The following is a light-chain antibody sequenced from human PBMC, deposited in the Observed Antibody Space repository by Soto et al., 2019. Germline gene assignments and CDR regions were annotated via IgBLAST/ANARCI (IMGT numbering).Light chain of an antibody. CDR3: SSYTSSSNYV. V-gene: IGLV2-14*01. CDR1: SSDVGGYNY. J-gene: IGLJ1*01. Sequence: QSALTQPASVSGSPGQSITISCTGTSSDVGGYNYVSWYQQHPGKAPKLMIYEVSNRPSGVSNRFSGSKSGNTASRTISGLQAEDEADYYCSSYTSSSNYVFGTGTKLTVL. CDR2: EVS.